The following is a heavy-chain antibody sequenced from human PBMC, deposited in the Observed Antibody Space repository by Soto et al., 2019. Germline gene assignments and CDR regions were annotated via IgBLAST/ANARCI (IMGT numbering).Heavy chain of an antibody. CDR2: IYWDGDK. J-gene: IGHJ4*02. CDR3: AHRPTFGQLVYDY. D-gene: IGHD6-6*01. Sequence: QITLKESGPTLVKPTQTPTLTCTFSGFSLSTSGVAVGWIRQPPGEALEWLALIYWDGDKRYNPSWKTRLTIAKDTSKNQVVLTMTDMNPVDTATYYCAHRPTFGQLVYDYWGQGTLVTVSS. CDR1: GFSLSTSGVA. V-gene: IGHV2-5*02.